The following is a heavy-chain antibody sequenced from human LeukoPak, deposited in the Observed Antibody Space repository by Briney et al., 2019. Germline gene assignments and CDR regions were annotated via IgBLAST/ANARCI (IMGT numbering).Heavy chain of an antibody. Sequence: PGGFLRLSCSAAAFTFSIYDMNWVRQAPCKGLEWVSGISLSGSGTYYADSVKGRFTISRDNSKNTLYLQMNTLRAEDTAIYYCAQTSGGNYWGQGTLVTVSS. V-gene: IGHV3-23*01. CDR3: AQTSGGNY. CDR2: ISLSGSGT. D-gene: IGHD2-15*01. CDR1: AFTFSIYD. J-gene: IGHJ4*02.